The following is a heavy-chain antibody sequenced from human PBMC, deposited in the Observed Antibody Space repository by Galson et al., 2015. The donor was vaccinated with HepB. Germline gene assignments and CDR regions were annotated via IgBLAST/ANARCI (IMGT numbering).Heavy chain of an antibody. CDR1: GFTFTNYG. D-gene: IGHD3-16*01. Sequence: SLRLSCAASGFTFTNYGMHWVRQAPGKGLEWVAVISYDGTNKYYGDSVKGRFTISRDNSKNTLYLQMNSLRAEDTAVYYCAIITTERPGLGGSIDAFDMWGQGTMVTVSS. CDR2: ISYDGTNK. CDR3: AIITTERPGLGGSIDAFDM. J-gene: IGHJ3*02. V-gene: IGHV3-30*03.